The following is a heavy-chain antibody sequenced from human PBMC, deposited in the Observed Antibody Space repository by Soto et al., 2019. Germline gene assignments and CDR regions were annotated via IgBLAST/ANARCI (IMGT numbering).Heavy chain of an antibody. CDR3: ARVYSGSYSDA. Sequence: QVQLQESGPGLVKPSGALSLTCAVSGASIRSNNWWSWVRQPPGKGLEWIGEIFHSGSTNYNPSLKTRVNISVDNSKHQCSLKLSSVTAADPAVYYCARVYSGSYSDAWGQGTLVTVSS. V-gene: IGHV4-4*02. D-gene: IGHD1-26*01. CDR2: IFHSGST. CDR1: GASIRSNNW. J-gene: IGHJ4*02.